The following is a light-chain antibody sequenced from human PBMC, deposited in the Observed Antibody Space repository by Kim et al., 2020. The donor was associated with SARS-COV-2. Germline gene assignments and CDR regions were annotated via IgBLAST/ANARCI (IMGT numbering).Light chain of an antibody. Sequence: FSCTLSSGIHVDISNIFWYQQKPGSLPRYLLRYKSDSNKEQGSAVPSRFSGSKDASTNAGLLLISGLQSEDEADYYCAIWYSNTWVFGGGTQLTVL. CDR2: YKSDSNK. J-gene: IGLJ3*02. V-gene: IGLV5-39*01. CDR1: SGIHVDISN. CDR3: AIWYSNTWV.